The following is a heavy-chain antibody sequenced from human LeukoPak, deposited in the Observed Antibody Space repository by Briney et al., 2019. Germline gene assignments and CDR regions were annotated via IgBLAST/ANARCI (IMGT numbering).Heavy chain of an antibody. CDR1: GFTFRIYS. V-gene: IGHV3-21*01. J-gene: IGHJ5*02. D-gene: IGHD3-10*01. Sequence: GGSLRLSCAASGFTFRIYSMNWGRQAPGTGLEWVSSIGPSSGDIYYADSVKGRFTISRDNDKNSLYLQMNSLRAEDTAVYYCARDRGARGRGLAWGQGTQVTVSS. CDR2: IGPSSGDI. CDR3: ARDRGARGRGLA.